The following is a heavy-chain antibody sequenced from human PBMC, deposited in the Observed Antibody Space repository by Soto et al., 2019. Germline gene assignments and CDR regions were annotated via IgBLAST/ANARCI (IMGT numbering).Heavy chain of an antibody. CDR3: AQGGGYSYGWDY. CDR1: GGSISSYY. J-gene: IGHJ4*02. CDR2: IYYSGST. Sequence: QVQLQESGPGLVKPSETLSLTCTVSGGSISSYYWSWIRQPPGKGLEWIGYIYYSGSTNYNPSLMSRVTISVDTSKNQFSLKLSSVTAADTAVYYCAQGGGYSYGWDYWGQGTLVTVSS. D-gene: IGHD5-18*01. V-gene: IGHV4-59*01.